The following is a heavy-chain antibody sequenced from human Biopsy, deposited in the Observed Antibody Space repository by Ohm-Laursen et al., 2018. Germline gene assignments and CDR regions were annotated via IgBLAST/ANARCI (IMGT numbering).Heavy chain of an antibody. D-gene: IGHD2-8*01. CDR3: ARDPLNGHKHFDY. V-gene: IGHV1-2*02. CDR2: INCKTGAT. Sequence: SVKVSCKASSYTFTDYNIHWMRQAPRQGLEWLGYINCKTGATNYAQKFQGTVTMTRDTSISTAYLALGSLRSADTAIYYCARDPLNGHKHFDYWGQGSLVTVSS. CDR1: SYTFTDYN. J-gene: IGHJ4*02.